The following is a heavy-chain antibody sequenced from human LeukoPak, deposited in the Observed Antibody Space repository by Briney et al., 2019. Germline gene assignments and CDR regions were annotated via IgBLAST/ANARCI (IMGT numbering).Heavy chain of an antibody. CDR2: IYYSGST. V-gene: IGHV4-59*01. CDR3: ARDRGDYYDSSGYLIDAFDI. CDR1: GGSISSYY. J-gene: IGHJ3*02. D-gene: IGHD3-22*01. Sequence: SETLSLTCTVSGGSISSYYWSWIRQPPGKGLEWIGYIYYSGSTNYNPSLESRVTISVDTSKNQFSLKLSSVTAADTAVYYCARDRGDYYDSSGYLIDAFDIWGQGTMVTVSS.